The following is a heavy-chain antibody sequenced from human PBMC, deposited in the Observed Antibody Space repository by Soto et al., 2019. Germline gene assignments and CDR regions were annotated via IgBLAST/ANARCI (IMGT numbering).Heavy chain of an antibody. V-gene: IGHV6-1*01. D-gene: IGHD3-16*01. CDR1: GDSVSSNSAA. Sequence: KQSQTLSLTCAISGDSVSSNSAAWNWIRQSPSRGLEWLGRTYYRSKWYNDYAVSVKSRITINPDTSKNQFSLQLNSVTPEDTAVYYCARGAITFGGVTPGYPAYYFDYWGQGTLVTVSS. CDR2: TYYRSKWYN. CDR3: ARGAITFGGVTPGYPAYYFDY. J-gene: IGHJ4*02.